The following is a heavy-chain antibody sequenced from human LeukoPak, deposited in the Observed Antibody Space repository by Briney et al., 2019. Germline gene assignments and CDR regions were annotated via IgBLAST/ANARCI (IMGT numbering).Heavy chain of an antibody. V-gene: IGHV3-48*03. D-gene: IGHD3-22*01. CDR1: GFTFSAYE. J-gene: IGHJ4*02. CDR2: ISTSGTTR. Sequence: GGSLRLSCSAYGFTFSAYEMNWVRQAPGKGLEWLSYISTSGTTRYYADSVKGRFTISRDNAKDSLYLQMNSLRAEDTAVYYCAREGYDSSGRMLRGDYWGQGTLVTVSS. CDR3: AREGYDSSGRMLRGDY.